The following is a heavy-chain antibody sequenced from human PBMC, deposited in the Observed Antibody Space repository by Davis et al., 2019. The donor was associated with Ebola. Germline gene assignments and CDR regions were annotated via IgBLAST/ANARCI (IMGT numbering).Heavy chain of an antibody. V-gene: IGHV3-30*03. Sequence: PGGSLRLSCAASGFTFSSYGMHWVRQAPGKGLEWVAVISYDGSNKYYADSVKGRFTISRDNSKNTLYLQMNSLGAEDTAVYYCARDQRHGSGSYLDYWGQGTLVTVSS. CDR1: GFTFSSYG. CDR3: ARDQRHGSGSYLDY. J-gene: IGHJ4*02. D-gene: IGHD3-10*01. CDR2: ISYDGSNK.